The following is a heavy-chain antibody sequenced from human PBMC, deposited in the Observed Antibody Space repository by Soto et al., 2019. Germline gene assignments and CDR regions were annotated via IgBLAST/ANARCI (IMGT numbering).Heavy chain of an antibody. CDR3: ARDPSEYYYDSSGYYYPRPADAFDI. Sequence: ASVKVSCKASGYTFTSYYMHWVRQAPGQGLEWMGIINPSGGSTSYAQKFQGRVTMTRDTSTSTVYMELSSLRSEDTAVYYCARDPSEYYYDSSGYYYPRPADAFDIWG. V-gene: IGHV1-46*01. D-gene: IGHD3-22*01. CDR2: INPSGGST. J-gene: IGHJ3*02. CDR1: GYTFTSYY.